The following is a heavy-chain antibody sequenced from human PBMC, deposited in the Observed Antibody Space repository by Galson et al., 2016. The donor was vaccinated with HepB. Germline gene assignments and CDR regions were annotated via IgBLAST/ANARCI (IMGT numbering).Heavy chain of an antibody. V-gene: IGHV5-51*01. CDR2: IYSGDSET. J-gene: IGHJ2*01. Sequence: QSGAEVKKSGESLKISCTGSGYSFTTFWIGWVRQMPGKGLELMGIIYSGDSETKYNPSFQGQVTISVDKSTSTAYLQWNSLKASDTAMYYCARPARGYCSGGTCPHPWYFDLWGRGTLVTVSS. D-gene: IGHD2-15*01. CDR3: ARPARGYCSGGTCPHPWYFDL. CDR1: GYSFTTFW.